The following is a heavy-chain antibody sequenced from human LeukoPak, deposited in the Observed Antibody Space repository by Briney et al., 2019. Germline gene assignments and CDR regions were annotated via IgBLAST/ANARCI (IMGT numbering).Heavy chain of an antibody. Sequence: ASVKVSCKASGYTFTGYYMHWVRQAPGQGLEWMGWINPNSGGTNYAQKFQGRVTMTRDTSISTAYMELSRLRSDDTAVYYCARDILYDILIGYPPGAFDIWGQGTMVTVSS. CDR2: INPNSGGT. J-gene: IGHJ3*02. CDR1: GYTFTGYY. V-gene: IGHV1-2*02. CDR3: ARDILYDILIGYPPGAFDI. D-gene: IGHD3-9*01.